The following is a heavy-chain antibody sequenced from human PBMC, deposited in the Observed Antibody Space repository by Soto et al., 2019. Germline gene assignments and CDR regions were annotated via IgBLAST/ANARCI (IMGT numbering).Heavy chain of an antibody. Sequence: GASVKVSCKASGYTFNSYAMHWVRQDTGQRLEWMGWINAGNGNTKYSQKFQGRVTITRDTSASTAYMELSSLRSEDTAVYYCARSKRGDPYSNPGYWGQGTLVTVSS. CDR3: ARSKRGDPYSNPGY. V-gene: IGHV1-3*01. CDR1: GYTFNSYA. CDR2: INAGNGNT. J-gene: IGHJ4*02. D-gene: IGHD4-4*01.